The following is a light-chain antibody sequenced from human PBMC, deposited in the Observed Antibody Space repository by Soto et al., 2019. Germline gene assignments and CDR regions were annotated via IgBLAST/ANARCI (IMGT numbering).Light chain of an antibody. J-gene: IGKJ1*01. CDR1: QGISKW. CDR3: QQYNSYAMWS. CDR2: GAS. V-gene: IGKV1-5*01. Sequence: DIQMTQSPSTLSASVGDRVTITCRASQGISKWLAWYQQKPGKAPKLLIYGASSLENGVPSRFSGSGSGTECTLTISSLQPDDFATYFCQQYNSYAMWSFGQGTKVDLK.